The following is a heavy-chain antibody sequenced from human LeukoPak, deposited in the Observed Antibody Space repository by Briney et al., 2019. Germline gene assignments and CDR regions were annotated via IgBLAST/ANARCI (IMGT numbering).Heavy chain of an antibody. CDR3: ARVDPAMYADAFDI. V-gene: IGHV4-39*07. D-gene: IGHD5-18*01. CDR1: GGSISSSSYY. Sequence: PSETLSLTCTVSGGSISSSSYYWGWIRQPPGKGLQWIGSIYYSGSTYYSPSLKSRVTISVDTSKKQFSLKLSSVTAADTAVYYCARVDPAMYADAFDIWGQGTMVTVSS. J-gene: IGHJ3*02. CDR2: IYYSGST.